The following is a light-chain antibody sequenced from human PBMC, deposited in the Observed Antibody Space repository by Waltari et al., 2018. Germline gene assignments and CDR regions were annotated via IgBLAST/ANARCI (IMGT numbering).Light chain of an antibody. CDR1: QSISKY. CDR2: AAS. Sequence: VLTQSPGTLSLSPGEKATLSCRASQSISKYLVWYQQRPGHAPRLLIYAASTRAPGVPDRFGGSGYGTYFPLTISILDAEDFAVYYCQNHERLPATFGQGTKVEIK. V-gene: IGKV3-20*01. J-gene: IGKJ1*01. CDR3: QNHERLPAT.